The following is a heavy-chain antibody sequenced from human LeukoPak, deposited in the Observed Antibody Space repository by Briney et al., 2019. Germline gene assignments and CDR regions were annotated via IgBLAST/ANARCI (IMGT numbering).Heavy chain of an antibody. CDR3: AKSYSGSYYVIDY. CDR1: GFTFSGYA. CDR2: ISYDGSNK. Sequence: GGSLRLSCAASGFTFSGYAIHWVRQAAGKGLEWDALISYDGSNKYYADSVKGRFTISRDNSKNTLYLQMSSLRTEDTAVYYCAKSYSGSYYVIDYWGQGTLVTVSS. D-gene: IGHD1-26*01. J-gene: IGHJ4*02. V-gene: IGHV3-30-3*02.